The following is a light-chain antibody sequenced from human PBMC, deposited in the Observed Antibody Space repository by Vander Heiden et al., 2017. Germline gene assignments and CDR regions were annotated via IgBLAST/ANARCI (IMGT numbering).Light chain of an antibody. Sequence: DIQMTQSPSSLSASVGDRVTITCRASQSISSYLNWYQQKPGKAPKLLIYAASSLQSGVPSRFSGSGSGTDFTLTISSLQPEDFATYYCQQSYSTPITLGGGTKVK. V-gene: IGKV1-39*01. CDR3: QQSYSTPIT. CDR1: QSISSY. CDR2: AAS. J-gene: IGKJ4*01.